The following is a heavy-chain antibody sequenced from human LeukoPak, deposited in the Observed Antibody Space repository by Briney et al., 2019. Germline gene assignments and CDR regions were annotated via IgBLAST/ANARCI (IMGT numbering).Heavy chain of an antibody. D-gene: IGHD6-19*01. V-gene: IGHV3-33*01. CDR3: ARDRVLGQWLVPVGY. J-gene: IGHJ4*02. CDR2: IWYDGSNK. CDR1: GFTFSSYG. Sequence: GGSLRLSCAASGFTFSSYGMHWVRQAPGKGLEWVAVIWYDGSNKYYADSVKGRFTISRDNSKNTLYLQMNSLRAEDTAVYYCARDRVLGQWLVPVGYWGQGTLVTVSS.